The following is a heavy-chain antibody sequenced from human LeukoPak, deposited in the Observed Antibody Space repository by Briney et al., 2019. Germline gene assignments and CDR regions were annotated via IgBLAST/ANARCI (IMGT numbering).Heavy chain of an antibody. V-gene: IGHV3-49*04. Sequence: GGSLRLSCTGSGFMFDDYALTWVRQAPGKGLEWISFIRSKGYGGTTDYAASVKGRYTISRDDSKGVLYLQMNSLKTDDTAVYFCTGNRGGQLPFDYWGRGTQVTVSS. CDR1: GFMFDDYA. D-gene: IGHD1-1*01. CDR3: TGNRGGQLPFDY. J-gene: IGHJ4*02. CDR2: IRSKGYGGTT.